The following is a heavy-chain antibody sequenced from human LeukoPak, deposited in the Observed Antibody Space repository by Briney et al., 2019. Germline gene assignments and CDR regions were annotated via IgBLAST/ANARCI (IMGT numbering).Heavy chain of an antibody. CDR2: IYTSGST. J-gene: IGHJ4*02. Sequence: SETLSLTFTVSGGSISSYYWSWIRQPAGKGLEWIGRIYTSGSTNYNPSLKSRVTMSVDTSKNQFSLKLSSVTAADTAVYYCAREGPIVVVPAAIPFDYWGQGTLVTVSS. CDR1: GGSISSYY. CDR3: AREGPIVVVPAAIPFDY. V-gene: IGHV4-4*07. D-gene: IGHD2-2*02.